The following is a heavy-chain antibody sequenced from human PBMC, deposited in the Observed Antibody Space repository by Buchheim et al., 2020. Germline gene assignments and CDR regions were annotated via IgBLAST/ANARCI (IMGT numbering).Heavy chain of an antibody. J-gene: IGHJ6*02. CDR1: GFTFSSYG. Sequence: QVQLVESGGGVVQPGRSLRLSCAASGFTFSSYGMHWVRQAPGKGLEWVAVISYDGSNKYYADSVKGRFTISRDNSKNTLYLQMNSLRAEDTAVYYCAKDARVDSWYWIYYYYYGMDVWGQGTT. CDR3: AKDARVDSWYWIYYYYYGMDV. CDR2: ISYDGSNK. D-gene: IGHD6-13*01. V-gene: IGHV3-30*18.